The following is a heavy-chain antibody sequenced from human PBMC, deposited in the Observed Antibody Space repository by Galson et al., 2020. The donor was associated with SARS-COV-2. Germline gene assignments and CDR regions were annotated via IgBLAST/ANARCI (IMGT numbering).Heavy chain of an antibody. D-gene: IGHD1-7*01. CDR3: ATDYAINWNYGGFGY. J-gene: IGHJ4*02. CDR1: GYTLTELS. CDR2: FDPEDGET. V-gene: IGHV1-24*01. Sequence: ASVKVSCKVSGYTLTELSIHWVRQAPGKGLEWLGGFDPEDGETIYAQKFQGRVTMTEDTSTDTAYMELSSLRSEDTAVYYCATDYAINWNYGGFGYWGQGTLVTVSS.